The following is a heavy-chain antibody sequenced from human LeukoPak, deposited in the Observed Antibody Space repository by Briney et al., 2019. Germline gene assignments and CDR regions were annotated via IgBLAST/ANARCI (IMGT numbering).Heavy chain of an antibody. D-gene: IGHD1-1*01. CDR1: GFTFSSYS. CDR2: ISSSSSTI. V-gene: IGHV3-48*01. CDR3: AKYKDRYFDY. J-gene: IGHJ4*02. Sequence: GGSLRLSCAASGFTFSSYSMNWVRQAPGKGLEWVSYISSSSSTIYYADSVKGRFTISRDNSKNTLYLQMNSLRAEDTAVYYCAKYKDRYFDYWGQGTLVTVSS.